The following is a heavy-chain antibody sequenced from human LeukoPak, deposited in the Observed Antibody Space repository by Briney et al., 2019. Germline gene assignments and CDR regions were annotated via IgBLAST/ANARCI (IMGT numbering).Heavy chain of an antibody. Sequence: TGGSLRLSCAASRFTFNNYGMHWVRQAPGKGLEWVAIISYDGSNKYYADSVKGRFTISRDNSKNTLYLQMSSLRAEDTAVYYCAQGFSSGWYPYWGQGSLVSVSS. V-gene: IGHV3-30*03. CDR1: RFTFNNYG. CDR2: ISYDGSNK. J-gene: IGHJ4*02. D-gene: IGHD6-19*01. CDR3: AQGFSSGWYPY.